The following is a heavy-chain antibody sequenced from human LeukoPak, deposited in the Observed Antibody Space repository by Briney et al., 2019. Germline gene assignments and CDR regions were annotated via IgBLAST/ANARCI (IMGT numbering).Heavy chain of an antibody. Sequence: SETLSLTCTVSGGSISSGGYYWSWIRQPPGEGLEWIGYIYYSGSTYYHPSLKSRVTISLDTSKNQFSLKLSSVTAADTAVYYCARVTTVTTSFHFNYWGQGTLVTVSS. D-gene: IGHD4-17*01. CDR2: IYYSGST. CDR3: ARVTTVTTSFHFNY. J-gene: IGHJ4*02. V-gene: IGHV4-30-4*01. CDR1: GGSISSGGYY.